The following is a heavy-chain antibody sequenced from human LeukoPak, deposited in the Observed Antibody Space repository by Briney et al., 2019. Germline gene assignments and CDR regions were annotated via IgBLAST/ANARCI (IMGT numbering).Heavy chain of an antibody. CDR3: ASFSVTRTIHFDY. CDR1: GYSISRCYY. J-gene: IGHJ4*02. Sequence: SETLSLTCAVSGYSISRCYYWGWIRQPPGKGLEWIGSIYHSGSTYYNPSLKSRVTISVDTSKNQFSLKLSSVTAADTAVYYCASFSVTRTIHFDYWGQGTLVTVSS. CDR2: IYHSGST. V-gene: IGHV4-38-2*01. D-gene: IGHD4-17*01.